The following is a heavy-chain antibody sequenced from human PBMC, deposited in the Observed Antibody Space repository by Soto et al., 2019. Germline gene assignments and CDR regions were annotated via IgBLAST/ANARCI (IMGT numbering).Heavy chain of an antibody. D-gene: IGHD6-13*01. CDR3: ARGIAAAGALYDY. J-gene: IGHJ4*02. CDR2: IYSGGST. V-gene: IGHV3-53*01. Sequence: EVQLVESGGGLIQPGGSLRLSCAASGFTVSSNYMSWVRQAPGKGLEWVSVIYSGGSTYYADSVKGRFTIPSDNSKNTLYLQMNSLRAEDTAVYYCARGIAAAGALYDYLGQGTLVTVSS. CDR1: GFTVSSNY.